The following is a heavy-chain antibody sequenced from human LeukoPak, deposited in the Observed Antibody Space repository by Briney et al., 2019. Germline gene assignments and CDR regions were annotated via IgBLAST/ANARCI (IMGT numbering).Heavy chain of an antibody. D-gene: IGHD2-2*01. CDR3: ARVGIYCSSTSCSDIDY. CDR1: GYTFTGYY. CDR2: INPNSGGT. J-gene: IGHJ4*02. Sequence: ASVKVSCKASGYTFTGYYMHWVRQAPGQGLEWMGWINPNSGGTNYAQKFQGRVTMTRDTSISTAYMELSGLRSDDTAVYYCARVGIYCSSTSCSDIDYWGQGTLVTVSS. V-gene: IGHV1-2*02.